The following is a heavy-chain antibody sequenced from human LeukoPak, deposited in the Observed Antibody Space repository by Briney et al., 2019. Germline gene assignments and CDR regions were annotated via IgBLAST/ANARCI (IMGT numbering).Heavy chain of an antibody. D-gene: IGHD3-9*01. J-gene: IGHJ4*02. Sequence: PGGSLRLSCEASGFTFSAYAMTWVRQAPGKGLEWVSSIGSDNKPHYSESVKGRFAISRDNSKNTLYLQMNSLRAEDTAVYYCAKRRTNYDILTGDFDYWGQGTLVTVSS. V-gene: IGHV3-23*05. CDR3: AKRRTNYDILTGDFDY. CDR1: GFTFSAYA. CDR2: IGSDNKP.